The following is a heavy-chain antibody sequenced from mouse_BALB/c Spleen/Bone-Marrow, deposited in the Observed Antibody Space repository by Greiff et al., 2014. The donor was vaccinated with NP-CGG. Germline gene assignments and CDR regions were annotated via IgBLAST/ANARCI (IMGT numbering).Heavy chain of an antibody. D-gene: IGHD5-2*01. CDR1: GYTFTSYW. Sequence: LQQPGSELVRPGASVKLSCKAFGYTFTSYWMHWVKQRPGQDLEWIGNIYPVSGSTNYDEKFKSKATLTVDTSSSTAYMQLSSLTSEDSAVYYCTRVNEYGRAWFAYWGQGTLVTVSA. V-gene: IGHV1S22*01. CDR2: IYPVSGST. CDR3: TRVNEYGRAWFAY. J-gene: IGHJ3*01.